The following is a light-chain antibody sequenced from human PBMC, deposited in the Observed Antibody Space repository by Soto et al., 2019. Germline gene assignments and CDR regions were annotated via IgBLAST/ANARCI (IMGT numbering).Light chain of an antibody. V-gene: IGKV3-15*01. CDR3: HQYNNWPPA. Sequence: EVVMTQSPATLSVSPGERATLSCRASQRVGTKLVWYQQRPGQAPRLLIYGASTRATGIPARFSGSGSGTEFTLTISSLQSEDFAVYSCHQYNNWPPAFGGGTKVDIK. J-gene: IGKJ4*01. CDR2: GAS. CDR1: QRVGTK.